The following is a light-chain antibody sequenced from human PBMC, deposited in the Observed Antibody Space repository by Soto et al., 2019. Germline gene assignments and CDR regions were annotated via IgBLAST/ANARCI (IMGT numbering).Light chain of an antibody. J-gene: IGKJ1*01. CDR2: GAS. Sequence: EIVMTQSPATLSVSPGERATLSCRASQSVSSNLAWYQQKPGQAPMLLIYGASNRATGIPARFSGSGSGTEFALTISSLQSEDFAVYYCQQYNKWHRTFGQGTKVEIK. V-gene: IGKV3-15*01. CDR3: QQYNKWHRT. CDR1: QSVSSN.